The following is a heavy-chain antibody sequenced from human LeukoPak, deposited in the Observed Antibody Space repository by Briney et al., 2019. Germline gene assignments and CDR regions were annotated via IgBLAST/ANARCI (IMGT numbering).Heavy chain of an antibody. V-gene: IGHV3-33*01. J-gene: IGHJ3*02. CDR3: ARRWTTGAFGI. CDR1: GFTLSSYG. D-gene: IGHD4-17*01. CDR2: IWYDGSNK. Sequence: PGGSLRLSCAASGFTLSSYGMHWVRQAPGKGLAWVAVIWYDGSNKYYADSVKGRFTISRDNSKNTLYLQMSSLRAEDTAVYYCARRWTTGAFGIWGQGTMVTVSS.